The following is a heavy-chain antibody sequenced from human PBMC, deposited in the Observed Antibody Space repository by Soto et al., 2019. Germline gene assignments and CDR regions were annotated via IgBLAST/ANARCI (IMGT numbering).Heavy chain of an antibody. Sequence: PGESLKISCKGSGYSFTSYWIGWVRQMPGKGLEWMGIIYPGDSDTRYSPSFQGQVTISADKSISTAYLQWSSLKASDTAMYYCTSPPGGYCSGGSCYRDAIPWGQGTLVTVSS. J-gene: IGHJ5*02. CDR2: IYPGDSDT. CDR3: TSPPGGYCSGGSCYRDAIP. V-gene: IGHV5-51*01. D-gene: IGHD2-15*01. CDR1: GYSFTSYW.